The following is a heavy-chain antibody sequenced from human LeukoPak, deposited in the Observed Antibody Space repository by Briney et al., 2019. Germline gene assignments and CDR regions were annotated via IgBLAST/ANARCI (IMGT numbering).Heavy chain of an antibody. CDR3: ARVPVTQDTFDI. CDR1: GGSISSSNW. D-gene: IGHD5-18*01. CDR2: IYHSGST. J-gene: IGHJ3*02. V-gene: IGHV4-4*02. Sequence: PSETLSLTCAVSGGSISSSNWWSWVRQPPGKELEWIGEIYHSGSTNYNPSLMTPVTISVDKSNNQFSLELSSVTAADTAVYYCARVPVTQDTFDIWGQGTMVTVS.